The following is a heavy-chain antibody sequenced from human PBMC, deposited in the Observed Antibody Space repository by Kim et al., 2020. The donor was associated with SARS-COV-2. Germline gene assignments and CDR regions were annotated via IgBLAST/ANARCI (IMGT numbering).Heavy chain of an antibody. J-gene: IGHJ3*02. CDR2: INPNSGGT. CDR3: ARGPLIRAAREDAFDI. V-gene: IGHV1-2*02. Sequence: ASVKVSCKASGYTFTGYYMHWVRQAPGQGLEWMGWINPNSGGTNYAQKFQGRVTMTRDTSISTAYMELSRLRSDDTAVYYCARGPLIRAAREDAFDIWGQGTMVTVSS. D-gene: IGHD6-6*01. CDR1: GYTFTGYY.